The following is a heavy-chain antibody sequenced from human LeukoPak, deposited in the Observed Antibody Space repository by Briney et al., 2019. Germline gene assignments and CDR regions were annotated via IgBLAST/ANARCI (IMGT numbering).Heavy chain of an antibody. Sequence: SETLSLTCTVSGGSIRSYYWNWIRQAPGKGLEWVGLISYSGYTSYSPSLKSRVAISVDTAKSQFSLRLNSMTAADTAIYYCARGRNDNGGMFFDSWAQGNLVTVSS. V-gene: IGHV4-59*01. CDR3: ARGRNDNGGMFFDS. D-gene: IGHD4-23*01. CDR1: GGSIRSYY. J-gene: IGHJ4*02. CDR2: ISYSGYT.